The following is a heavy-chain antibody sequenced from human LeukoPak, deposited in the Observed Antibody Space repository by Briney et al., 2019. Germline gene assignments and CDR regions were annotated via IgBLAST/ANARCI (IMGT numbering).Heavy chain of an antibody. D-gene: IGHD1-26*01. CDR3: ARARGSYSYYYMDV. J-gene: IGHJ6*03. CDR2: IYYSGST. CDR1: GGPISSHY. V-gene: IGHV4-59*11. Sequence: SSETLSLTCTVSGGPISSHYWSWIRQPPGKGLEWIGYIYYSGSTNYNPSLKSRVTISVDTSKNQFSLKLSSVTAADTAVYYCARARGSYSYYYMDVWGKGTTVTVSS.